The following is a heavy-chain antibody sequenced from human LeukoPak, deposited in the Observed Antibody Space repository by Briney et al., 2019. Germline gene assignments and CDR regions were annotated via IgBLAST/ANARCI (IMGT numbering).Heavy chain of an antibody. V-gene: IGHV3-33*08. CDR1: GFTVSSYG. Sequence: GGSLRLSCAASGFTVSSYGMHWVRQAPGKGLEWVAVIWYDGSNKYYADSVKGRFTISRDNSKNTLYLQMNSLRAEDTAVYYCARDATNRVGATIYYFDYWGQGTLVTVSS. CDR2: IWYDGSNK. J-gene: IGHJ4*02. CDR3: ARDATNRVGATIYYFDY. D-gene: IGHD1-26*01.